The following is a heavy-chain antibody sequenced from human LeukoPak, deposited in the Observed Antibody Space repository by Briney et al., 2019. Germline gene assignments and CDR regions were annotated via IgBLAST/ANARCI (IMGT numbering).Heavy chain of an antibody. CDR2: IYHSGTS. D-gene: IGHD3-10*01. J-gene: IGHJ4*02. CDR3: VGAHGSGIIRDY. Sequence: PSETLCLTCAVSGYSIGSDKYCGGIRQPPGKGLEWIGNIYHSGTSYYNPSLKSRMHLSIDTSKNQFSLNLTSVTATDTAVYYCVGAHGSGIIRDYWGQGLLVTVSS. V-gene: IGHV4-38-2*01. CDR1: GYSIGSDKY.